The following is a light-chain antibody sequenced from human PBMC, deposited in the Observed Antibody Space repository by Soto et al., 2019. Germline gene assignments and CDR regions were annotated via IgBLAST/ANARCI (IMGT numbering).Light chain of an antibody. CDR2: DVS. Sequence: QSALTQPASVSWSPGQSITISCTGTSSDVGGYNSVSWYQQHPGKAPKLMIYDVSNRPSGVSNRFSGSKSVNTASLTISGLQAEDEADYYCSSYTSSSTVVFGGGTKVTVL. V-gene: IGLV2-14*01. CDR3: SSYTSSSTVV. J-gene: IGLJ2*01. CDR1: SSDVGGYNS.